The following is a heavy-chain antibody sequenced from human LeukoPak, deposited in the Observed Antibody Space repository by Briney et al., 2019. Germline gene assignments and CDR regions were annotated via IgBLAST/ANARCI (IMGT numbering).Heavy chain of an antibody. CDR1: GFTFSSYW. CDR2: IKQDGSEK. D-gene: IGHD1-26*01. CDR3: ARDRSGSYDY. J-gene: IGHJ4*02. Sequence: GGSLRLSCAASGFTFSSYWMSWVRQAPGKGLEWVANIKQDGSEKYYVDSVKGRFTISRDNSKNTLYLQMGSLRAEDMAVYYCARDRSGSYDYWGQGTLVTVSS. V-gene: IGHV3-7*01.